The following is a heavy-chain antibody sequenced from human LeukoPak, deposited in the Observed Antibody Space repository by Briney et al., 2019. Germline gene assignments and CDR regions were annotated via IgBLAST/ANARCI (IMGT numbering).Heavy chain of an antibody. V-gene: IGHV1-69*04. Sequence: GASVKVSCKASGGTFSSYAISWVRQAPGQGLEWRGRIIPILGIANYAQKFQGRVTNPADQSQRTAQMEPSSLRSEATGLYYCARGGIVGATLTYGMDVWGQGTTVTVSS. D-gene: IGHD1-26*01. CDR1: GGTFSSYA. J-gene: IGHJ6*02. CDR3: ARGGIVGATLTYGMDV. CDR2: IIPILGIA.